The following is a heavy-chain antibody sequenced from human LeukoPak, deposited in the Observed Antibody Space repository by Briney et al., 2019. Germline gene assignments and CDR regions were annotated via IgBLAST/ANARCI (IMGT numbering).Heavy chain of an antibody. J-gene: IGHJ4*02. V-gene: IGHV4-34*01. CDR3: ARGGGRGSGSYYKKSVFDY. CDR2: INHSGST. CDR1: GGSFSGYY. D-gene: IGHD3-10*01. Sequence: PSETLSLTCAAYGGSFSGYYWSWIRQPPGKGLEWIGEINHSGSTNYNPSLKSRVTISVDTSKNQFSLKLSSVTAADTAVYYCARGGGRGSGSYYKKSVFDYWGQGTLVTVSS.